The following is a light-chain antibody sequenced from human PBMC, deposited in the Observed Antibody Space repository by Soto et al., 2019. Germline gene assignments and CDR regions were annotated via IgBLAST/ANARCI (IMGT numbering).Light chain of an antibody. CDR1: SSDVVGYNY. V-gene: IGLV2-14*01. J-gene: IGLJ2*01. CDR3: CSYTSFSTVV. Sequence: QSVLTQPASVSGSPGQSITISCTGTSSDVVGYNYVSWYQHHPGKAPKLILFGVSDRPSGVSLRFSGSKSGNTASLTISGLQAEDAAEYYCCSYTSFSTVVFGGGTKLTVL. CDR2: GVS.